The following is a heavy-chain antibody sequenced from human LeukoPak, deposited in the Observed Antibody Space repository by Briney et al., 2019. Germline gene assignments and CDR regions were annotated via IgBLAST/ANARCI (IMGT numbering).Heavy chain of an antibody. Sequence: SQTLSLTCTVSGGSINSGDYYWSWIRQPPGKGLEWIGYIYYNGGTYYNPSLKSRVTISVDTSKNQFSLKLTSVTAADTAVYYCASGELNYYDSSGSCLYYGMDVWGQGTTVTVSS. J-gene: IGHJ6*02. D-gene: IGHD3-22*01. V-gene: IGHV4-30-4*01. CDR1: GGSINSGDYY. CDR3: ASGELNYYDSSGSCLYYGMDV. CDR2: IYYNGGT.